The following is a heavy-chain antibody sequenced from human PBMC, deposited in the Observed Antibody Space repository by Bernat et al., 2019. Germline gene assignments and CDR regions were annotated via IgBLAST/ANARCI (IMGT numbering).Heavy chain of an antibody. CDR3: STDRRQVLQWLGEQGY. D-gene: IGHD3-10*01. CDR2: IKSKTDGGTT. V-gene: IGHV3-15*01. CDR1: GFTFSNAW. Sequence: EVQLVESGGGLVKPGGSLRLSCAASGFTFSNAWMSWVRQAPGKGLEWVGRIKSKTDGGTTDYAAPVKISFTISRDDSKNKLYLQMNSLKTEDTAVYYCSTDRRQVLQWLGEQGYWGQGTLVTVSS. J-gene: IGHJ4*02.